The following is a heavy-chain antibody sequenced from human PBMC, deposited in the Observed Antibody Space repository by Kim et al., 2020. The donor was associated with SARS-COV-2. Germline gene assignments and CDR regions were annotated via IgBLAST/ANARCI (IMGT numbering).Heavy chain of an antibody. V-gene: IGHV4-39*07. J-gene: IGHJ6*02. D-gene: IGHD3-10*01. CDR1: GGSISSSSYY. CDR3: ARDTGLYTMVRGVIVHRNYYGMDV. Sequence: SETLSLTCTVSGGSISSSSYYWGWIRQPPGKGLEWIGSIYYSASTYYNPSLKSRVTISVDTSKNQFSLKLSSVTAADTAVYYCARDTGLYTMVRGVIVHRNYYGMDVWGQGTTVTVSS. CDR2: IYYSAST.